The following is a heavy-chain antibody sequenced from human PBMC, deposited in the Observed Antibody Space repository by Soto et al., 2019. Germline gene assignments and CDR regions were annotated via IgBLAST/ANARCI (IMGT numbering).Heavy chain of an antibody. CDR2: IYYSGST. Sequence: PSETLSLTCTVSGGSISSYYWSWIRQPPGKGLEWIGYIYYSGSTNYNPSLKSRVTISVDTSKNQFSLKLSSVTAADTAVYYCAGSKGRGDGYDYYYYAMGVWGQGTTVTVSS. D-gene: IGHD2-21*02. CDR3: AGSKGRGDGYDYYYYAMGV. V-gene: IGHV4-59*01. J-gene: IGHJ6*02. CDR1: GGSISSYY.